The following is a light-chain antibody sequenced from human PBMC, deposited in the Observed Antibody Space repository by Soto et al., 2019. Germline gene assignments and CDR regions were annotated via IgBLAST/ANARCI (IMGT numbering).Light chain of an antibody. Sequence: QSALTQPPSASGTPGQRVTISCSGSSSNIGRNYVYWYQQLPGTAPKLLIYRNNQRPSGVPDRFSGSKSGTSASLAISGLRAEHEADYYGAAWDDSLSGRVFGGGTKLTVL. J-gene: IGLJ3*02. CDR2: RNN. V-gene: IGLV1-47*01. CDR1: SSNIGRNY. CDR3: AAWDDSLSGRV.